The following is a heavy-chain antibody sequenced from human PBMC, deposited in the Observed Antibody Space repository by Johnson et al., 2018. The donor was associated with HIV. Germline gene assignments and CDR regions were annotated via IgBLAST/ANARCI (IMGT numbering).Heavy chain of an antibody. CDR3: TGSSSDAFDI. V-gene: IGHV3-15*01. D-gene: IGHD6-13*01. Sequence: MLLVESGGGLVQPGGSLRLSCAASGFTFSSYAMSWVRQAPGKGLEWVGRIKSKTDGGTTDYAAPVKGRFTISRDDSKNTLYLQMNSLKTEDTAVYYCTGSSSDAFDIWGQGTLVTVSS. CDR2: IKSKTDGGTT. J-gene: IGHJ3*02. CDR1: GFTFSSYA.